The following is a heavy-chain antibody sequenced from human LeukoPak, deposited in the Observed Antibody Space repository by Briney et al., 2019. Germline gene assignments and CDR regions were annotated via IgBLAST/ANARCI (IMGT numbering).Heavy chain of an antibody. V-gene: IGHV4-59*01. CDR1: GGTISSYY. CDR3: ARDFNYDSSGYYYRGGAFDI. CDR2: IYYNGST. J-gene: IGHJ3*02. Sequence: PSETLSLTCTVSGGTISSYYWSWIRQPPGKGQEWIGYIYYNGSTNYNPSLKSRVTISVDTSKNQFSLKLSSVTAADTAVYYCARDFNYDSSGYYYRGGAFDIWGQGTMVTVSS. D-gene: IGHD3-22*01.